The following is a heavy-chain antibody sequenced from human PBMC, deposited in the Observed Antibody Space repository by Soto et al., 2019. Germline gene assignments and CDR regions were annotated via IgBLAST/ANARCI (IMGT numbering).Heavy chain of an antibody. Sequence: GSLRLSCAASGFTLSSYSMNWVRQASGKGLEWVASISSSSTHIYYADSVKGRSTISRDNARNSLYLRMNSLRAEDTAVYYCVRERGLSSFYGMDVWGQGTTVTVSS. J-gene: IGHJ6*02. D-gene: IGHD2-21*02. V-gene: IGHV3-21*01. CDR3: VRERGLSSFYGMDV. CDR1: GFTLSSYS. CDR2: ISSSSTHI.